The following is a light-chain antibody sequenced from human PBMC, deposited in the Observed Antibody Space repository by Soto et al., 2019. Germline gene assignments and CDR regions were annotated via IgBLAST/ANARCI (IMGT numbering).Light chain of an antibody. CDR3: QSYDKRLTAEV. J-gene: IGLJ1*01. CDR2: GDG. CDR1: SSSIGAGYE. V-gene: IGLV1-40*01. Sequence: QSVLTQPPSVSGAPGQRVTISCSGTSSSIGAGYEVHWYHQLPGTAPKLVVSGDGNRPSGVPDRLSASKSGTSASLAITGLQAEDEGNHYRQSYDKRLTAEVFGTGTKVTVL.